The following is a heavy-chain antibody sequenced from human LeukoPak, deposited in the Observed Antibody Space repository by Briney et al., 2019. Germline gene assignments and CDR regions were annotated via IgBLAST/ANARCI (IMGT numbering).Heavy chain of an antibody. D-gene: IGHD6-19*01. V-gene: IGHV4-61*05. J-gene: IGHJ4*02. CDR2: ISYNGGT. CDR1: GGSISSSSSY. CDR3: ARQTDSGWNFFDY. Sequence: SETLSLTCTVSGGSISSSSSYWNWFRQPPGKGLEWIAYISYNGGTNYNVSLKSRLTISMDTSKNQFSLTLSSVTAADAAVYYCARQTDSGWNFFDYWGQGTLVTVSS.